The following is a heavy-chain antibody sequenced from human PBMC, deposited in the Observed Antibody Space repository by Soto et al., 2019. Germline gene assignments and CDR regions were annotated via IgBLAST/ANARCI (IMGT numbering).Heavy chain of an antibody. V-gene: IGHV4-34*01. D-gene: IGHD1-26*01. CDR3: ARVVGATGLYYYYYYGRDV. Sequence: ETLSLTCAVYGGSFSGYYWSWIRQPPGKGLEWIGEINHSGSTNYNPSLKSRVTISVDTSKNQFSLKLSSVTAADTTVYYCARVVGATGLYYYYYYGRDVWGQGTTV. J-gene: IGHJ6*02. CDR1: GGSFSGYY. CDR2: INHSGST.